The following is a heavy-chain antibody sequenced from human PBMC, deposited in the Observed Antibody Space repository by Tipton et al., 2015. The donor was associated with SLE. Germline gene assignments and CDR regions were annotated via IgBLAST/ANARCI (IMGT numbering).Heavy chain of an antibody. Sequence: TLSLTCTVSGGSIRSSRHFWGWIRQPPGKGLEWIGVLYYSGNTYYNPSLKSPVTLSIDTSKNQFSLKMRSVTAADTAVYFCARGYCSDGVCYGFGFFDYWGQGTLLTVSS. V-gene: IGHV4-39*07. J-gene: IGHJ4*02. CDR2: LYYSGNT. D-gene: IGHD2-8*01. CDR1: GGSIRSSRHF. CDR3: ARGYCSDGVCYGFGFFDY.